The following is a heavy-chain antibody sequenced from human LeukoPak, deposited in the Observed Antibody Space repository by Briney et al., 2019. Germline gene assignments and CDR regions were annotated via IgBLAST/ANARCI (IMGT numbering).Heavy chain of an antibody. CDR2: IDHSGST. Sequence: PSETLSLTCAVYGGSFSGYSWSWIRQPPGKGLEWIGEIDHSGSTNYNPSLKSRVSISADTSKNQFSLKVNSVTAADTAVYYCARGQDYGGNSDYWYFDLWAVAPWSLSPQ. J-gene: IGHJ2*01. CDR3: ARGQDYGGNSDYWYFDL. D-gene: IGHD4-23*01. CDR1: GGSFSGYS. V-gene: IGHV4-34*01.